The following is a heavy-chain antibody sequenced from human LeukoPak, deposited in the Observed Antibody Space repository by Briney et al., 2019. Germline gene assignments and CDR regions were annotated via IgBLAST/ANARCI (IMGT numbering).Heavy chain of an antibody. CDR3: ARHDRLRADYTYGPMYY. Sequence: SETLSLTCTVSGGSISSYYWSWIRQPPGKGLEWIGYIYYSGSTKYNPSLRSRVTISVDTSKNQFSLKLSSVTAADTAVYYCARHDRLRADYTYGPMYYWGQGTLVTVSS. CDR2: IYYSGST. V-gene: IGHV4-59*08. D-gene: IGHD5-18*01. CDR1: GGSISSYY. J-gene: IGHJ4*02.